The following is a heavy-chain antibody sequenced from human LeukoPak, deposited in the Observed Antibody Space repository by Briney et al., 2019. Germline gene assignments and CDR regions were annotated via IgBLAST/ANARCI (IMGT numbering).Heavy chain of an antibody. Sequence: GGSLRLSCAVSGFAFSSLAMHWVRQAPGKGQEWVAFISYDGNNQYYADSVKGRFTISRDNSKNTLYLQMNNLRAEDTAIYYCARVGSRYCSGANCYDGFWGQGTLVSVSS. J-gene: IGHJ4*02. CDR1: GFAFSSLA. D-gene: IGHD2-15*01. V-gene: IGHV3-30-3*01. CDR2: ISYDGNNQ. CDR3: ARVGSRYCSGANCYDGF.